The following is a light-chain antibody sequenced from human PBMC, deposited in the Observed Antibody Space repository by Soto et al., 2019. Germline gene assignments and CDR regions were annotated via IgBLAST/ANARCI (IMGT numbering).Light chain of an antibody. CDR1: QGITYY. V-gene: IGKV1-27*01. CDR3: QKYNSPPLT. CDR2: AAS. J-gene: IGKJ4*01. Sequence: DIQMTQSPSSLSASVGDRVTITCRASQGITYYLAWYQQKPGKVPKLLIYAASTLQSGVPSRFSGGGSGADFTLTISSLQPEDVATYYCQKYNSPPLTFGGGTKVEIK.